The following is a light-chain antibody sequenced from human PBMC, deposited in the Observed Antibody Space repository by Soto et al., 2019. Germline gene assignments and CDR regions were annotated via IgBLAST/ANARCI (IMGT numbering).Light chain of an antibody. CDR3: QHYNSYGT. CDR2: HDS. V-gene: IGKV1-5*01. CDR1: QNIDRW. J-gene: IGKJ1*01. Sequence: DIQMTQSPSTLSASVGDTVTITCRASQNIDRWVAGYQQKSGKAPRILIYHDSSLDTAVPSRFSGSGSGTELTLTISSVQPDAFASYYCQHYNSYGTFGQGTKVDI.